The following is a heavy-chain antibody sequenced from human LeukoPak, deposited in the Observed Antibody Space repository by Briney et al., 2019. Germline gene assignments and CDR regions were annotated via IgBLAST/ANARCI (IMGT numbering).Heavy chain of an antibody. Sequence: PGRSLRLSCAASGFTFSSYGMHWVRQAPGKGLEWVAVIRYDGSNKYYADSVKGRFTISRDNSKNTLYLQMNSLRAEDTAVYYCARIGRGGSGSYYPPYYYYGMDVWGQGTTVTVSS. J-gene: IGHJ6*02. D-gene: IGHD3-10*01. CDR1: GFTFSSYG. V-gene: IGHV3-33*01. CDR2: IRYDGSNK. CDR3: ARIGRGGSGSYYPPYYYYGMDV.